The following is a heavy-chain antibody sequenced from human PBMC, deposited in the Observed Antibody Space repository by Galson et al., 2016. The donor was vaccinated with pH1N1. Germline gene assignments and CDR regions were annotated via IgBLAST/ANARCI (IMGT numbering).Heavy chain of an antibody. Sequence: PALVKPTQTLTLTCTFSGFSLSTSGVGVGWIRQPPGKALEWLALIYWNDDKRYSPSLKSRLTITKDTSKNQVALTMTNMDPVDTATYYCAHSLYGDYVGWFDPWGQGTLVTVSS. CDR2: IYWNDDK. CDR1: GFSLSTSGVG. V-gene: IGHV2-5*01. CDR3: AHSLYGDYVGWFDP. J-gene: IGHJ5*02. D-gene: IGHD4-17*01.